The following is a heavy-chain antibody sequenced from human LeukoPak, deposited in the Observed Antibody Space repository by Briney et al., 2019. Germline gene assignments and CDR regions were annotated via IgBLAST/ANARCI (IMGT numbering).Heavy chain of an antibody. CDR1: GYTFTGYY. D-gene: IGHD3-10*01. J-gene: IGHJ5*02. CDR2: INPNSGGT. Sequence: ASVKVSCKASGYTFTGYYMHWVRQAPGQGLEWMGWINPNSGGTNYAQKFQGRVTMTRDTSISTAYMELSRLRSDDTAVYYCARDPGFGDGNWFDPWGQGTLVTVSS. CDR3: ARDPGFGDGNWFDP. V-gene: IGHV1-2*02.